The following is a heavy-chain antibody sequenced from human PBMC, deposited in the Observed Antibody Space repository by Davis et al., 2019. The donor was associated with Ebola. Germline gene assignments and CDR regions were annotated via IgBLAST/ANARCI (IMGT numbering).Heavy chain of an antibody. J-gene: IGHJ4*02. D-gene: IGHD5-18*01. CDR1: GFTFSNYG. CDR3: ARDRVGGYSYGYMGY. Sequence: PGGSLRLSCAASGFTFSNYGMHWVRQAPGKGLEWVALIWYDGSNKYYADSVKGRFTISRDNSKNTLYLQMNSLRAEDTAAYYCARDRVGGYSYGYMGYWGQGTLVTVSS. V-gene: IGHV3-33*01. CDR2: IWYDGSNK.